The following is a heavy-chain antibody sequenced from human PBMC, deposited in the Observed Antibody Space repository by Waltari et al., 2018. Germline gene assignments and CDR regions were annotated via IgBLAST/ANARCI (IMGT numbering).Heavy chain of an antibody. Sequence: EVHLLESGGGLVQPGGSLRLSGAASGFTFKIHNMDWVRQAPGKGVECVSYFGYDSKTINHADSGQGRFTISRDNAKNSLSLQMNTLRAEDTAVYYCARDGGRGYDNDYWGQGTLVTVSS. J-gene: IGHJ4*02. V-gene: IGHV3-48*04. CDR3: ARDGGRGYDNDY. CDR2: FGYDSKTI. D-gene: IGHD5-12*01. CDR1: GFTFKIHN.